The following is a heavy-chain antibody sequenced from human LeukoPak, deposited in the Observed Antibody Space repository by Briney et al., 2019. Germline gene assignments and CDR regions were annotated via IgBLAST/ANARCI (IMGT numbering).Heavy chain of an antibody. D-gene: IGHD1-1*01. J-gene: IGHJ4*02. Sequence: SETLSLTCAVYGGSFSGYYWSWIRQSPGKGLEWIGESDHSGSTNYKPSLKSRVTISVDTSKNQFSLKLSSVTAADTAVYYCARDRGTWNDDGFDYWGQGTLVTVSS. CDR3: ARDRGTWNDDGFDY. V-gene: IGHV4-34*01. CDR1: GGSFSGYY. CDR2: SDHSGST.